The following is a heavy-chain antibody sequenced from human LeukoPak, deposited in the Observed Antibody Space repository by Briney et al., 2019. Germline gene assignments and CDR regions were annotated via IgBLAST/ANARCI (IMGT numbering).Heavy chain of an antibody. V-gene: IGHV1-8*01. CDR3: ARGPQLLWFGELLSPQHYYYGMDV. Sequence: GASVKVSCKASGYTFTSYDINWVRHANGQGLELMGLMKLNSGKTGYAQQFQGRVTMTRNTSISTAYMELSSLRSEDTAVYYCARGPQLLWFGELLSPQHYYYGMDVWGQGTTVTVSS. D-gene: IGHD3-10*01. J-gene: IGHJ6*02. CDR2: MKLNSGKT. CDR1: GYTFTSYD.